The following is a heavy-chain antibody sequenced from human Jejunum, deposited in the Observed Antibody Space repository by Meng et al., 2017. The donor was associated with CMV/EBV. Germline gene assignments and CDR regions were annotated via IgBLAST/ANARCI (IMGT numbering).Heavy chain of an antibody. Sequence: CVGSGFIFSDYWMSWVRQAPGKGLEWVANIKQGGSEKYYVDSVKGRFTISRDNAKNSLYLQMNSLRAEDTALYYCATDDYGGNPAYWGQGTLVTVSS. CDR2: IKQGGSEK. CDR3: ATDDYGGNPAY. D-gene: IGHD4-23*01. J-gene: IGHJ4*02. CDR1: GFIFSDYW. V-gene: IGHV3-7*01.